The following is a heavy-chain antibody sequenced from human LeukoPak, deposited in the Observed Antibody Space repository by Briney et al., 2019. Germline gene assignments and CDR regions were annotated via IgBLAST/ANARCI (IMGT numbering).Heavy chain of an antibody. CDR1: GGSISSYY. CDR2: IYTSGST. Sequence: SETLSLTCTVSGGSISSYYWSWIRQPAGKGLEWIGRIYTSGSTNYNPSLKSRVTMSVDTSKNQFSLKLSSVTAADTAVYYCATSPTLPIAAAGYYFDYWGQGTLVTVSS. CDR3: ATSPTLPIAAAGYYFDY. V-gene: IGHV4-4*07. D-gene: IGHD6-13*01. J-gene: IGHJ4*02.